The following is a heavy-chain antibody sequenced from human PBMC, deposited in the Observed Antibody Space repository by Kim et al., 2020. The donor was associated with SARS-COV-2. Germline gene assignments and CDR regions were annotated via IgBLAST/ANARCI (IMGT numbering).Heavy chain of an antibody. Sequence: ASVKVSCKASGYTFTGYYIHWVRQAPGQGLEWMGRTNPNGGGTHYAQKFQGRVTMTRDTFISTAYMELSRLTSDDTAIYYCAREYSSSSGLIVYYFDYWGQGTLVTVSS. J-gene: IGHJ4*02. CDR2: TNPNGGGT. CDR3: AREYSSSSGLIVYYFDY. V-gene: IGHV1-2*06. CDR1: GYTFTGYY. D-gene: IGHD6-6*01.